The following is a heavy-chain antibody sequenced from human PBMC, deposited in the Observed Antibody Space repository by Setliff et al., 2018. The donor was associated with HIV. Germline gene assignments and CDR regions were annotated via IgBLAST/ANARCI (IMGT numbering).Heavy chain of an antibody. D-gene: IGHD6-19*01. Sequence: ASVKVSCKSSGYTFTSYTIHWVRQAPGQRLEWMGWINAGSGKTKYSQKFQGRVTITRDTSARTVYMDLVSLISEDTAVYYCARDIGGWSETETEYFQYWGQGTLVTVSS. CDR3: ARDIGGWSETETEYFQY. CDR2: INAGSGKT. CDR1: GYTFTSYT. J-gene: IGHJ1*01. V-gene: IGHV1-3*01.